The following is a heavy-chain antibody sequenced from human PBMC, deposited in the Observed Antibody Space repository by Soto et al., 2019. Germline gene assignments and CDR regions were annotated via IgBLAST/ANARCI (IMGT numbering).Heavy chain of an antibody. Sequence: QVQLVQSGAEVKKPGASVKVSCKASGYTFTGYYIHWVRQAPVQGLEWMGWINPNNGDTNYAQKFQGRVSMTRDTSTSTAYMELSSLRFDDTAVYYCARHSGYDYVFDYWGQGTLVTVSS. V-gene: IGHV1-2*02. D-gene: IGHD5-12*01. CDR2: INPNNGDT. J-gene: IGHJ4*02. CDR1: GYTFTGYY. CDR3: ARHSGYDYVFDY.